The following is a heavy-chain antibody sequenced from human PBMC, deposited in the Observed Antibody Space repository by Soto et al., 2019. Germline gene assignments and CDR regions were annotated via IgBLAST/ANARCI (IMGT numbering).Heavy chain of an antibody. J-gene: IGHJ6*02. D-gene: IGHD5-18*01. CDR2: INPNSGGT. CDR1: GYSFTGHY. CDR3: ARDKYSYGSYGMDV. Sequence: ASVKVSCKASGYSFTGHYMHWVRQAPGQGLEWMGWINPNSGGTNYAQKFQGWVTMTRDTSISTAYMELSRLRSDDTAVYYCARDKYSYGSYGMDVWGQGTTVTVS. V-gene: IGHV1-2*04.